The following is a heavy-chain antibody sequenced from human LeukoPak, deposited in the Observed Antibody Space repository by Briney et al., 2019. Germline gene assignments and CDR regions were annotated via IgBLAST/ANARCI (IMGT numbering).Heavy chain of an antibody. D-gene: IGHD3-22*01. V-gene: IGHV3-66*04. CDR1: GVTVRSND. Sequence: GGSLRLSCASSGVTVRSNDMSWVRQAPGKGLEWVAVIYSGASTYHADSVKGRFTISRDNSKNTLYLQINSLRAEDTAVYYCASHRSGYKFDCWGQGTLVTVSS. CDR2: IYSGAST. CDR3: ASHRSGYKFDC. J-gene: IGHJ4*02.